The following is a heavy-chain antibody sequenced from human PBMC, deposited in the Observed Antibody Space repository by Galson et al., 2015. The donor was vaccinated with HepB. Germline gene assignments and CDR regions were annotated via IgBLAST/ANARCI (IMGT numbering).Heavy chain of an antibody. V-gene: IGHV3-30-3*01. D-gene: IGHD3-3*01. J-gene: IGHJ6*02. CDR2: ISDDGSNE. CDR3: ARNYDPQGYDMDV. CDR1: GFTYSSYA. Sequence: SLRLSCAASGFTYSSYAMHWIRQAPGKGLEWVAVISDDGSNEDCADSVKGRFTISRDNSKNTLYLQMNSLRAEDTAVYFCARNYDPQGYDMDVWGQGTTVTVSS.